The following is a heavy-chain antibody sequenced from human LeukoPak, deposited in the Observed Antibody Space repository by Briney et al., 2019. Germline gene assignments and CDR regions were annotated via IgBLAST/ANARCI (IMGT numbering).Heavy chain of an antibody. CDR3: AGPRYYDFWGAAVNAFDI. Sequence: SETLSLTCAVYGGSFSGYYWSWIRQPPGKGLEWIGEINHSGSTNYNPSLKSRVTISVDTSKNQFSLKLSSVTAADTAVYYCAGPRYYDFWGAAVNAFDIWGQGTMVTVSS. D-gene: IGHD3-3*01. CDR1: GGSFSGYY. J-gene: IGHJ3*02. V-gene: IGHV4-34*01. CDR2: INHSGST.